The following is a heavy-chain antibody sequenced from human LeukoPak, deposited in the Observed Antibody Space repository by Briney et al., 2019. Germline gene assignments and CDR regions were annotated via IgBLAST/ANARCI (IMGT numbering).Heavy chain of an antibody. Sequence: GGSLRLSCAASGFTFSSYGMHWVRQAPGKGLEWVAFIRYDGSNKYYADSVKGRFTISRDNAKNSLYLQMNSLRAEDTALYYCAKDPRLGELSSTGYFDYWGQGTLVTVSS. CDR2: IRYDGSNK. J-gene: IGHJ4*02. V-gene: IGHV3-30*02. CDR3: AKDPRLGELSSTGYFDY. D-gene: IGHD3-16*02. CDR1: GFTFSSYG.